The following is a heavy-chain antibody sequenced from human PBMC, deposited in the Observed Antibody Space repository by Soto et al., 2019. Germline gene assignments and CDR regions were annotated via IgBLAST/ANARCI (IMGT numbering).Heavy chain of an antibody. V-gene: IGHV1-69*13. CDR2: IIPIFGTA. J-gene: IGHJ6*02. CDR3: ARDLIFGVVNAASYYYGMDV. D-gene: IGHD3-3*01. CDR1: GGTFSSYA. Sequence: SVKVSCKASGGTFSSYAISWVRQAPGQGLEWMGGIIPIFGTANYAQKFQGRVTITADESTSTAYMELSSLRSEDTAVYYCARDLIFGVVNAASYYYGMDVWGQGTTVTVS.